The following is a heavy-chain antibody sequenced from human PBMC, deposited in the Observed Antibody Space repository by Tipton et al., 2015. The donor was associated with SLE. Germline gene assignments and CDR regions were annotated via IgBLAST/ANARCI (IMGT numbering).Heavy chain of an antibody. CDR3: ARGGILPSYYFDC. CDR2: IYYSGST. CDR1: GGSISSYY. D-gene: IGHD3-16*01. J-gene: IGHJ4*02. V-gene: IGHV4-59*08. Sequence: PGLVKPSETLSLTCTVSGGSISSYYWSWIRQPPGKGLEWIGYIYYSGSTNYNPSLKSRVTISVDTSKNQFSLKLSSVTAADTAVYYCARGGILPSYYFDCWGQGTLVTVSS.